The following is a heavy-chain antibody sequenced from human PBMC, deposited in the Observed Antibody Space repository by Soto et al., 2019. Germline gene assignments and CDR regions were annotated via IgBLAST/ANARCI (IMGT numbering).Heavy chain of an antibody. V-gene: IGHV4-30-4*01. CDR3: ARGPAGLGYDGYYFDY. D-gene: IGHD5-12*01. J-gene: IGHJ4*02. CDR1: CGSISSGDYY. Sequence: SESLSLTCTVSCGSISSGDYYWSWIRQPPGKGLEWIGYIYYSGSTYYNPSLKSRVTISVDTSKNQFSLKLSSVTAADTAVYYCARGPAGLGYDGYYFDYWGQGTLVTVSS. CDR2: IYYSGST.